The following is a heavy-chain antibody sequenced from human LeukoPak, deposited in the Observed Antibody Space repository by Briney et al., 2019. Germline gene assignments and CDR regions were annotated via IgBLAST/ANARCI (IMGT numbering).Heavy chain of an antibody. Sequence: GGSVRLSCAASGFTFSSYGMHWVRQAPGKGLEGVAVIWYDGSNEYYADSVKGRFTISRDNSKNTLYLQMNSLRAEDTAVYYCAKELYSSSWSYYFDYWGQGTLVTVSS. CDR2: IWYDGSNE. CDR3: AKELYSSSWSYYFDY. J-gene: IGHJ4*02. D-gene: IGHD6-13*01. CDR1: GFTFSSYG. V-gene: IGHV3-33*06.